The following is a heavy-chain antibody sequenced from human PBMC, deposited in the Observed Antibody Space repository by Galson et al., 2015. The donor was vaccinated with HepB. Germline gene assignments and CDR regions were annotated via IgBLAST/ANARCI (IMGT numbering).Heavy chain of an antibody. V-gene: IGHV1-69*10. CDR1: GYTFTSYG. J-gene: IGHJ3*02. CDR2: IIPILGIA. Sequence: SVKVSCKASGYTFTSYGISWVRQAPGQGLEWMGGIIPILGIANYAQKFQGRVTITADKSTSTAYMELSSLRSEDTAVYYCARGSGSYYPPDAFDIWGQGTMVTVSS. D-gene: IGHD1-26*01. CDR3: ARGSGSYYPPDAFDI.